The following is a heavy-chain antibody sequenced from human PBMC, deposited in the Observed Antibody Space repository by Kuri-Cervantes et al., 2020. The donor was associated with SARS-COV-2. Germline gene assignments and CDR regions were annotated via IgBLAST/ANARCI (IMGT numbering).Heavy chain of an antibody. CDR2: ISYDGSNK. D-gene: IGHD1-1*01. Sequence: GGSLRLSCAASGFTSSSYAMHWVRQAPGKGLEWVAVISYDGSNKYYADSVKGRFTISRDNSKNTLYLQMNSLRAEDTAVYYCARLVNWDDWYFDLWGRGTLVTVSS. CDR1: GFTSSSYA. J-gene: IGHJ2*01. CDR3: ARLVNWDDWYFDL. V-gene: IGHV3-30*04.